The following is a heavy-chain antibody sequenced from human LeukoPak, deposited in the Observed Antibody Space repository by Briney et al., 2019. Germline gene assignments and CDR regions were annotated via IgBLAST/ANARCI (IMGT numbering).Heavy chain of an antibody. CDR3: ARDRWVYCSSTSCYRLDY. CDR1: GFTFSSYA. CDR2: ISYDGSNK. V-gene: IGHV3-30-3*01. D-gene: IGHD2-2*01. J-gene: IGHJ4*02. Sequence: PGGSLRLSCAASGFTFSSYAMHWVRQAPGKGLEWVAVISYDGSNKYYADSVKGRFTISRDNSKNTLYLQMNSLRAEDTAVYYCARDRWVYCSSTSCYRLDYWGQGTLVTVSS.